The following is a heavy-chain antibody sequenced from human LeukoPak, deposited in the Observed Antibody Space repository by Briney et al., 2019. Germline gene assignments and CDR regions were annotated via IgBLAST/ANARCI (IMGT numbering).Heavy chain of an antibody. D-gene: IGHD6-6*01. J-gene: IGHJ4*02. CDR2: INPNSGGT. CDR1: GYTFTGYY. Sequence: ASVKVSCKASGYTFTGYYMHWVRQAPGQGLAWMGWINPNSGGTNYAQKFQGRVTMTRGTSISTAYMELSRLRSDDTAVYYCATLGDIAARPVFDYWGQGTLVTVSS. V-gene: IGHV1-2*02. CDR3: ATLGDIAARPVFDY.